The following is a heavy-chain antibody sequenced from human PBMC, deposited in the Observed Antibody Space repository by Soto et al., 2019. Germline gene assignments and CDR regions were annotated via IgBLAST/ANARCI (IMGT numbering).Heavy chain of an antibody. D-gene: IGHD3-22*01. CDR3: ARDGGYHVLGYGMDV. Sequence: ASVKVSCKASGYTFTGYYMHWVRQAPGQGLEWMGWISAYNGNTNYAQKLQGRVTMTTDTSTSTAYMELRSLRSDDTAVYYCARDGGYHVLGYGMDVWGQGTTVTVSS. CDR1: GYTFTGYY. CDR2: ISAYNGNT. J-gene: IGHJ6*02. V-gene: IGHV1-18*04.